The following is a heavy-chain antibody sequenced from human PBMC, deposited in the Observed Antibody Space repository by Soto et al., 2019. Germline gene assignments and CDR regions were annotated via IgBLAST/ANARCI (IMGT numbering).Heavy chain of an antibody. CDR3: ARVCMSDFWSHFDY. V-gene: IGHV3-66*01. CDR1: GFTVSSNY. CDR2: IYSGGST. Sequence: GGSLRLSCAASGFTVSSNYMSWVRQAPGKGLEWVSVIYSGGSTYYADSVKGRFTISRDNSKNTLYLQMNSLRAEDTAVYYCARVCMSDFWSHFDYWGQGTLVTVSS. J-gene: IGHJ4*02. D-gene: IGHD3-3*01.